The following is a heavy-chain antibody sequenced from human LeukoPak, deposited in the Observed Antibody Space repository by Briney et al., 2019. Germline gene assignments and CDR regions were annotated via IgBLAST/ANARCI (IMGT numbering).Heavy chain of an antibody. CDR2: INPDSGGS. CDR1: GYTFSAYY. J-gene: IGHJ4*02. Sequence: SVKVSCKTSGYTFSAYYMHWVRQAPAQGPEWMGWINPDSGGSEYGQKLQGRVTFTSDTSSTTIYMEVRSLKSDDTAVYYCARDVVGLGIVGATVFDYSGEGTLVTASS. CDR3: ARDVVGLGIVGATVFDY. D-gene: IGHD1-26*01. V-gene: IGHV1-2*02.